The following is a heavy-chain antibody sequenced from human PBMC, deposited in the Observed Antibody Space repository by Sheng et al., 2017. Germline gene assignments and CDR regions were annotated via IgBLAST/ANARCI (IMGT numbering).Heavy chain of an antibody. D-gene: IGHD3-3*01. CDR3: ARDGGSQIYYYYRYGR. V-gene: IGHV4-61*02. CDR1: GGSISSGSYY. CDR2: IYTSGST. J-gene: IGHJ6*02. Sequence: QVQLQESGPGLVKPSQTLSLTCTVSGGSISSGSYYWSWIRQPAGKGLEWIGRIYTSGSTNYNPSLKSRVTISVDTSKNQFSLKLSSVTAADTAVYYCARDGGSQIYYYYRYGRLGPRDHG.